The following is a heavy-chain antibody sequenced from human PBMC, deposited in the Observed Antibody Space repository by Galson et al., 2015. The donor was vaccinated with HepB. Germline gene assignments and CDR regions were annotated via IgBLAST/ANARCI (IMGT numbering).Heavy chain of an antibody. J-gene: IGHJ4*02. Sequence: SVKVSCKASGYTFSNYAIIWVRQAPGQGLEWMGWISVYNGNTNYAQKFQGRVTMTTDTSTSTAYMELKSLRFDDTAVYYCARDLRYCSSSDCSVDYWGQGTLVTVSS. CDR3: ARDLRYCSSSDCSVDY. D-gene: IGHD2-2*01. CDR1: GYTFSNYA. CDR2: ISVYNGNT. V-gene: IGHV1-18*01.